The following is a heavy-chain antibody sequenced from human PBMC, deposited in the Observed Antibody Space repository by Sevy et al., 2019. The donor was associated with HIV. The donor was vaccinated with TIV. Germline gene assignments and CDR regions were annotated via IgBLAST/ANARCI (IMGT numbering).Heavy chain of an antibody. CDR1: GFAFSTYG. CDR3: ARERRSSGIDY. J-gene: IGHJ4*01. Sequence: RVSLRLSCTASGFAFSTYGMHWVRQAPGKGLEWVAIIWYEGINKDYAEPVKGRFTISRDNSKNTLYLQMNSLRVDDTAVYYCARERRSSGIDYWGQGTLVTVSS. D-gene: IGHD3-10*01. CDR2: IWYEGINK. V-gene: IGHV3-33*01.